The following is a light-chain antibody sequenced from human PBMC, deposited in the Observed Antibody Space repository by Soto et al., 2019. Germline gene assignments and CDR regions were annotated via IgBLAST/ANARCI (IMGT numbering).Light chain of an antibody. V-gene: IGKV3-20*01. CDR3: QQYGSSPHL. J-gene: IGKJ3*01. CDR1: QSVSNNY. Sequence: EIVLTQSPGTLSLSPGERATLSCRASQSVSNNYLAWYQQKPGQAPRLLIYGASSRATGIPDRFSGSGSGTDFTLTISRLEPEDFALYYCQQYGSSPHLFGPGTKVDIK. CDR2: GAS.